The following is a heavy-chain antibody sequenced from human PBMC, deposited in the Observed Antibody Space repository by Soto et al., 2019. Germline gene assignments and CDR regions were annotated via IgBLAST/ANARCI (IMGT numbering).Heavy chain of an antibody. D-gene: IGHD3-3*01. CDR1: GFTVSSNY. V-gene: IGHV3-53*04. CDR3: ARVGDYDCWSGYPNYLDY. J-gene: IGHJ4*02. CDR2: IYSGGST. Sequence: GGSLRLSCAASGFTVSSNYMSWVRQAPGKGLEWVSVIYSGGSTYYADSVKGRFTISRHNSKNTLYLQMNSLRAEDTAVYYCARVGDYDCWSGYPNYLDYWGKGTLVTVSS.